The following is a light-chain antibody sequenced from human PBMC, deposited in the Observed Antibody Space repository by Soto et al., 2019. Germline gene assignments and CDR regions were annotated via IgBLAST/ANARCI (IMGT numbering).Light chain of an antibody. J-gene: IGLJ1*01. Sequence: QSVLTQPASVSGSPGQSITVSCTGTSSDVGYYDYVSWYQQHPGKAPQLIIYEVSHRPSGVSDRFSGSKSDNTASLTTSGLQPEDEADYYCSSYTSSTTLPFVFGTGTKVTVL. V-gene: IGLV2-14*01. CDR3: SSYTSSTTLPFV. CDR2: EVS. CDR1: SSDVGYYDY.